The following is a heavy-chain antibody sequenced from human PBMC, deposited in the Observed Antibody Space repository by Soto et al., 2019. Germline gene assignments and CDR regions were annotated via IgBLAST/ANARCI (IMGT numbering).Heavy chain of an antibody. V-gene: IGHV3-15*07. CDR2: IKSKTDGGTT. D-gene: IGHD3-22*01. CDR3: TTDSYSTIIIVRFDY. J-gene: IGHJ4*01. CDR1: GFTFSNAW. Sequence: GGSLRLSCAASGFTFSNAWINWVRQAPGKGLEWVGRIKSKTDGGTTDFAEPVKGRFAISRDDSNNMVCLQMSSLKIEDTAVYYCTTDSYSTIIIVRFDYWGHGTLVTVSS.